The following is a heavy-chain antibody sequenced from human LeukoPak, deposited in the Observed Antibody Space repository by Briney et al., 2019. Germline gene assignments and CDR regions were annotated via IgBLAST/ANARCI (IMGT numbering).Heavy chain of an antibody. D-gene: IGHD3-3*01. V-gene: IGHV4-59*11. CDR3: ARSRRRYYDFWSGYPNWFDP. Sequence: SETLSLTCTVSGGSISSHYWCWIRQPPGKGLEWIGYIYYSGSTNYNPSLKSRVTISVDTSKNQFSLKLSSVTAADTAVYYCARSRRRYYDFWSGYPNWFDPWGQGTLVTVSS. J-gene: IGHJ5*02. CDR2: IYYSGST. CDR1: GGSISSHY.